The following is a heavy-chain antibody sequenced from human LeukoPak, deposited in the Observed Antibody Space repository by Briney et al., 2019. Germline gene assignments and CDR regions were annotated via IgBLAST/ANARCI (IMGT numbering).Heavy chain of an antibody. CDR2: ITPIFGTA. D-gene: IGHD1-1*01. J-gene: IGHJ4*02. CDR3: ARGKNWNYWEY. Sequence: VASVKVSCKASGGTFSSYAISWVRQAPGQGLEWMGGITPIFGTANYAQKLQGRVTITADESTSTAYMELSSLRSEDTAVYYCARGKNWNYWEYWGQGTLVTVSS. CDR1: GGTFSSYA. V-gene: IGHV1-69*01.